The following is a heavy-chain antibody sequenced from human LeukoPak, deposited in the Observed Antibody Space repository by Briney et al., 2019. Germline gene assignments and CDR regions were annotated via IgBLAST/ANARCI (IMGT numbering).Heavy chain of an antibody. CDR2: ISAYNGNT. J-gene: IGHJ6*03. V-gene: IGHV1-18*01. CDR1: GYTFTNYA. D-gene: IGHD6-13*01. Sequence: ASVKVSCKASGYTFTNYAISWVRQAPGQGLEWMGWISAYNGNTNYAQNLQGRVTMTTDTSTSTAYMELRSLRSDDTAVYYCARGGAAAGSYYYYYMDVWGKGTTVTVSS. CDR3: ARGGAAAGSYYYYYMDV.